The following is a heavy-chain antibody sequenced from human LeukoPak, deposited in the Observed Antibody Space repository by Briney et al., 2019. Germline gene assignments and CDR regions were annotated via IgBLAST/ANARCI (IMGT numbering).Heavy chain of an antibody. CDR3: ARDTEGYIYGYYYYGMDV. V-gene: IGHV3-43*02. D-gene: IGHD5-18*01. J-gene: IGHJ6*02. CDR1: GFSFDDYA. CDR2: ISGDSHST. Sequence: GGSLRLPCAASGFSFDDYAMHWVRQAPGKGLEWVSLISGDSHSTFYADSVKGRFTFSRDNSKNSLYLQMNSLRNDDTALYYCARDTEGYIYGYYYYGMDVWGQGTTVTVSS.